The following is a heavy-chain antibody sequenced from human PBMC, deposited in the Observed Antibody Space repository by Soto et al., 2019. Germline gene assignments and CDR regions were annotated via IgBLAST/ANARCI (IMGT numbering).Heavy chain of an antibody. V-gene: IGHV3-33*01. CDR3: ATNGDSSSWPLYYFDY. CDR1: GFTFSSYG. CDR2: IWYDGSNK. J-gene: IGHJ4*02. Sequence: LGGSLRLSCAASGFTFSSYGMHWVRQAPGKGLEWVAVIWYDGSNKYYADSVKGRFTISRDNSKNTLYLQMNSLRAEDTAVYYCATNGDSSSWPLYYFDYWGQGTLVTVSS. D-gene: IGHD6-13*01.